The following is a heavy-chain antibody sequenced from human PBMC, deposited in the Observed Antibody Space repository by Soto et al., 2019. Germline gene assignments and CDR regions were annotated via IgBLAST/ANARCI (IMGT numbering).Heavy chain of an antibody. CDR2: ISYDGSNK. D-gene: IGHD5-18*01. Sequence: QVQLVESGGGVVQPGRSLRLSCEASGFTFSSYAMHWVRQAPGKGLEWVAIISYDGSNKYDADSVKGRFTISRDNSKNTLSLQMNSLRAEDTAVYYCARDTAPYWYFDVWGRGTLVTVSS. V-gene: IGHV3-30-3*01. J-gene: IGHJ2*01. CDR3: ARDTAPYWYFDV. CDR1: GFTFSSYA.